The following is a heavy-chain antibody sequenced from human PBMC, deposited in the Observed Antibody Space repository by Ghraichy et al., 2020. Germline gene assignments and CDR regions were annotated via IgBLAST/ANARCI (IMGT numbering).Heavy chain of an antibody. V-gene: IGHV4-39*01. CDR1: GGSISSSSYY. CDR3: ARHEGVHFDY. J-gene: IGHJ4*02. CDR2: IYYSGST. Sequence: SQTLSLTCTVSGGSISSSSYYWGWIRQPPGKGLEWIGSIYYSGSTYYNPSLKSRVTISVDTSKNQFSLKLSSVTAADTAVYYCARHEGVHFDYWGQGTLVTVSS.